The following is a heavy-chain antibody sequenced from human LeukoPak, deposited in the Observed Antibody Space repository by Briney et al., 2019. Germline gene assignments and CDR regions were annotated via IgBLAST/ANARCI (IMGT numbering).Heavy chain of an antibody. J-gene: IGHJ5*02. CDR2: INPNSGGT. Sequence: ASVKVSCKASGYTFTGYYMHWVRQAPGQGLEWMGWINPNSGGTNYAQKFQGWVTVTRDTSISTAYMELSRLRSDDTAVYYRARDGRAGMVRRGGWFDPWGQGTLVTVSS. V-gene: IGHV1-2*04. D-gene: IGHD3-10*01. CDR3: ARDGRAGMVRRGGWFDP. CDR1: GYTFTGYY.